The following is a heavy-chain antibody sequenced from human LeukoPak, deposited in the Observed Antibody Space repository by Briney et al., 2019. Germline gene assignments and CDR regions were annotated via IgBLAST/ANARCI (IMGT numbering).Heavy chain of an antibody. CDR3: ARDRGGGRYSHFDY. V-gene: IGHV3-64*01. CDR1: GFTFSRYA. Sequence: GGSLRLSCAASGFTFSRYAMHWVRQAPGKGLEYVSAIDSNGGSTYYVNSVKGRFTISRDNSKNTVYLQMGSRRAEDMAVYYCARDRGGGRYSHFDYWGQGTLVTVSS. D-gene: IGHD1-26*01. CDR2: IDSNGGST. J-gene: IGHJ4*02.